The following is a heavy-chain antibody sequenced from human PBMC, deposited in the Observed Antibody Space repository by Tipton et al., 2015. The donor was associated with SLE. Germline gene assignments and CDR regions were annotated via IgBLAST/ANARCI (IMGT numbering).Heavy chain of an antibody. CDR3: ARGGEGGSDY. CDR1: GGSFSGYY. Sequence: TLSLTCAVYGGSFSGYYWSWIRHPPGKGLEWIGEINHSGSTNYNPSLKSRVTISVDTSKNQFSLKLSSVTAADTAVYYCARGGEGGSDYWGQGTLVTVSS. J-gene: IGHJ4*02. D-gene: IGHD3-10*01. V-gene: IGHV4-34*01. CDR2: INHSGST.